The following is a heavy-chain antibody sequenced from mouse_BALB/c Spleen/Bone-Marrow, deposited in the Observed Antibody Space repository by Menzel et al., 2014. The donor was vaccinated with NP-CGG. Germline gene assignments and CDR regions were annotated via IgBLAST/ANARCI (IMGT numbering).Heavy chain of an antibody. D-gene: IGHD2-14*01. CDR1: GFSLTSYG. Sequence: VQLQQSGPGLVQPSQSLSITCTVSGFSLTSYGVHWVRQSPGKGLEWLGVIWRGGSTDYNAAFMSRLGITKDNSKSQVFFKMNSLQADDTAIYYCAKIGTTTGAMDYWGQGTSVTVSS. J-gene: IGHJ4*01. CDR2: IWRGGST. CDR3: AKIGTTTGAMDY. V-gene: IGHV2-5*01.